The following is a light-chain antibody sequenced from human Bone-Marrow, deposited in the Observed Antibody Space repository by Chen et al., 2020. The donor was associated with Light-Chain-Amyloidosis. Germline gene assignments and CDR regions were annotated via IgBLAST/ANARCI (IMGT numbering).Light chain of an antibody. J-gene: IGLJ3*02. CDR1: NIGTTS. Sequence: SYVLTQPSSLSVAPGQTATIACGGNNIGTTSVHWYQQTPGQAPLLVVYDDSDRPSGIPERLSGSTSGNTATLTISRVEAEDEADYYCQVWDRSSDRPVFGGGTKLTVL. V-gene: IGLV3-21*02. CDR3: QVWDRSSDRPV. CDR2: DDS.